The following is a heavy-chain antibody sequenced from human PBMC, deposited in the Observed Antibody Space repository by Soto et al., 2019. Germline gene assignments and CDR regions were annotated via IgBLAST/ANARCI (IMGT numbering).Heavy chain of an antibody. Sequence: EVQLLESGGALVHPGGSLRLSCAASGFTFSSCAMNWVRQAPEKGLEWVSTISGSGGSAYYADSVKGRFTISKDNSKNTLYLQMNSLRDEDTAVYLCAKEGSSAWYYFDYWGQGTLVTVSS. CDR3: AKEGSSAWYYFDY. CDR1: GFTFSSCA. D-gene: IGHD6-19*01. CDR2: ISGSGGSA. J-gene: IGHJ4*02. V-gene: IGHV3-23*01.